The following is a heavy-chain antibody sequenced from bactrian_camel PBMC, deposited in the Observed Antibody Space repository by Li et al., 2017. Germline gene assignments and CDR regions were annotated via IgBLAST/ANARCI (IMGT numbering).Heavy chain of an antibody. Sequence: QVQLVESGGGLVQPGGSLTLSCAVSGAIFSDTWIHWVRQAPGKGLEWVSTIYTGDGRTKSSDSVKGRFTMSRDNAKNMLYLQMNNLKSDDTALYYCAKALGGGSYYTGEYAYWGQGTQVTVS. V-gene: IGHV3S1*01. CDR1: GAIFSDTW. J-gene: IGHJ4*01. CDR2: IYTGDGRT. D-gene: IGHD2*01. CDR3: AKALGGGSYYTGEYAY.